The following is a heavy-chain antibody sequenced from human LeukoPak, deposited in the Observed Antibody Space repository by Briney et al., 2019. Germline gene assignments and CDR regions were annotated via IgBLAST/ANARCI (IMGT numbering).Heavy chain of an antibody. Sequence: SVTVSCKASGGTFSSYAISWVRQPPGQGLEWMGGIIPIFGTANYAQKFQGRVTITADKYTSTAYMELSSLRSEDTAVYYCASGGSSSLIYYFDYWGQGTLVTVSS. CDR2: IIPIFGTA. CDR1: GGTFSSYA. CDR3: ASGGSSSLIYYFDY. D-gene: IGHD6-13*01. V-gene: IGHV1-69*06. J-gene: IGHJ4*02.